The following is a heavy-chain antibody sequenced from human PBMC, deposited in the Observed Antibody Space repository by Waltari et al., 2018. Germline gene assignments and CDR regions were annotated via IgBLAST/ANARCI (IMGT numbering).Heavy chain of an antibody. J-gene: IGHJ5*02. CDR1: GGSFSGYY. CDR2: INQKRST. CDR3: ARGSLGLWGRPFDP. D-gene: IGHD2-21*02. V-gene: IGHV4-34*01. Sequence: QVQLQQWGAGLLKPSETLSLTCAVYGGSFSGYYWSWIRQPPGKGLEGIGEINQKRSTNSNPSLKSRVTISVDTSKNQFSQKLGSVTAADTAVYYCARGSLGLWGRPFDPWGQGTLVTVSS.